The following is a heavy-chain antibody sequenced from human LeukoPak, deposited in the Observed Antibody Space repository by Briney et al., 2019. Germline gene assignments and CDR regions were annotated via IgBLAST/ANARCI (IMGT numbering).Heavy chain of an antibody. J-gene: IGHJ6*02. CDR3: ARQPPQYYGMDV. D-gene: IGHD1-14*01. CDR1: GGSFSNYY. V-gene: IGHV4-4*07. CDR2: IYTSGST. Sequence: SETLSLTCTVTGGSFSNYYWSWIRQPAGKGLEWIGRIYTSGSTNYNPSVKSRVTMSVDTSNNQFSLKLTSVTAADTAVYYCARQPPQYYGMDVWGQGTTVTVSS.